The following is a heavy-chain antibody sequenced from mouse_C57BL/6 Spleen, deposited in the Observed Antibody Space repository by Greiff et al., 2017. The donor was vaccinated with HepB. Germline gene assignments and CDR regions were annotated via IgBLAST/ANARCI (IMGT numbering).Heavy chain of an antibody. CDR2: ISSGGSYT. D-gene: IGHD2-4*01. V-gene: IGHV5-6*02. CDR3: ARRYDYGYFDD. J-gene: IGHJ2*01. Sequence: EVKLMESGGDLVKPGGSLKLSCAASGFTFSSYGMSWVRQTPDKRLEWVATISSGGSYTYYPDSVKGRFTISRDNAKNTLYLQMSSLKSEDTAMYYCARRYDYGYFDDWGKGTTLTVSS. CDR1: GFTFSSYG.